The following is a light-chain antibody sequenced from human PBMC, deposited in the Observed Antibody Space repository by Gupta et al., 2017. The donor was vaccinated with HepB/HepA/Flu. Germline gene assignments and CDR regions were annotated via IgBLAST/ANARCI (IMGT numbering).Light chain of an antibody. V-gene: IGKV1-39*01. CDR2: AAS. J-gene: IGKJ3*01. Sequence: DIQMTQSPSSLSASVGDRVTITCRASQSISSYLNWYQQKPGKAPKPLIYAASSLQSGVPSRFSGSGYGTDFTLTISRRQPEDFANYYCQQSYSPLTFGHGTKVDIK. CDR1: QSISSY. CDR3: QQSYSPLT.